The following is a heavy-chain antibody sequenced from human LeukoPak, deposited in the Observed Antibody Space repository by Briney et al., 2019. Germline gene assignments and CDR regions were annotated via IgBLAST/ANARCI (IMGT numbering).Heavy chain of an antibody. V-gene: IGHV3-23*01. CDR1: GFTFSSYA. J-gene: IGHJ4*02. D-gene: IGHD2-2*01. Sequence: PGGSLRLSCAASGFTFSSYAMSWVRQAPGKGLEWVSAISGSGGSPYYADSVKGRFTISRDNSKNTLYLQMNSLKAEDTAVYYCAKGVFGVVPAATFDYWGQGTLVTVSS. CDR2: ISGSGGSP. CDR3: AKGVFGVVPAATFDY.